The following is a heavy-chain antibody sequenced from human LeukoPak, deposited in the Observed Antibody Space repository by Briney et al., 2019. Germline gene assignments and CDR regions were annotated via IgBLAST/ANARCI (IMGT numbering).Heavy chain of an antibody. CDR1: GGSISSGSYY. J-gene: IGHJ5*02. Sequence: SETLSLTCTVSGGSISSGSYYWSWIRQPAGKGLEWIGRIYTSGSTNYNPSLKSRVTISVDTSKNQFSLKLSSVTAADTAVYYCARGSGELPPWGQGTLVTVSS. CDR2: IYTSGST. D-gene: IGHD1-26*01. CDR3: ARGSGELPP. V-gene: IGHV4-61*02.